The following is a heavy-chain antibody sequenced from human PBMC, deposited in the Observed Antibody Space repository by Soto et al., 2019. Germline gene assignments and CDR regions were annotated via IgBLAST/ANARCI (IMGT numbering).Heavy chain of an antibody. CDR3: ARAPRVVTPYYFDY. CDR2: IYYSGST. D-gene: IGHD2-21*02. J-gene: IGHJ4*02. V-gene: IGHV4-30-4*01. CDR1: GGSISSGDYC. Sequence: SETLSLTCTVSGGSISSGDYCWSWIRQPPGKGLEWIGYIYYSGSTYYNPSPKSRVTISVDTSKNQFSLKLSSVTAADTAVYYCARAPRVVTPYYFDYWGQGTLVTVSS.